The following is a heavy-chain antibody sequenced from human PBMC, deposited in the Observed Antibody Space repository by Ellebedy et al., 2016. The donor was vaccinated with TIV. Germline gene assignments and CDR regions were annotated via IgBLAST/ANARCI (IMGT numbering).Heavy chain of an antibody. J-gene: IGHJ6*02. D-gene: IGHD6-19*01. CDR3: ARDGGAVAGDYYYYGMDV. V-gene: IGHV4-39*07. Sequence: SETLSLTXTVSGGSISSSSYYWGWIRQPPGKGLEWIGSIYYSGSTYYNPSLKSRVTISVDTSKNQFSLKLSSVTAADTAVYYCARDGGAVAGDYYYYGMDVWGQGTTVTVSS. CDR1: GGSISSSSYY. CDR2: IYYSGST.